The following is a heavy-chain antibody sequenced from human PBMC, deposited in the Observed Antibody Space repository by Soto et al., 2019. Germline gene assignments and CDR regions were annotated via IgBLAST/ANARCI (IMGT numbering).Heavy chain of an antibody. CDR3: ARVSAGYWYFDL. D-gene: IGHD6-19*01. CDR2: IYYSGST. CDR1: GGSTSSYY. Sequence: SETLSLTCTVSGGSTSSYYWSWIRQPPGKGLEWIGYIYYSGSTNYKPSLKSRVTISVDTSKNQFSLRLSSVTAADTAVYYCARVSAGYWYFDLWGRGTLVT. J-gene: IGHJ2*01. V-gene: IGHV4-59*01.